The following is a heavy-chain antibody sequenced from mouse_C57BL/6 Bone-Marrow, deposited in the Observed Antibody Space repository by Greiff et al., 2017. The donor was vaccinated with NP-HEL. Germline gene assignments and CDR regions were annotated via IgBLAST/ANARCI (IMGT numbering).Heavy chain of an antibody. V-gene: IGHV5-16*01. CDR2: INYDGSST. Sequence: EVKLVESEGGLVQPGSSMKLSCTASGFTFSDYYMAWVRQVPEKGLEWVANINYDGSSTYYLDYLKSRFIISRDNAKNILYLQMSSLKSEDTATYYCAREGGLRRRTYAMDYWGQGTSVTVSS. CDR3: AREGGLRRRTYAMDY. D-gene: IGHD2-4*01. CDR1: GFTFSDYY. J-gene: IGHJ4*01.